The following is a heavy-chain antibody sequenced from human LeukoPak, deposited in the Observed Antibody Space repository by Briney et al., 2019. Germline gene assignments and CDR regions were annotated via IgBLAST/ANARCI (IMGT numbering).Heavy chain of an antibody. V-gene: IGHV3-33*06. D-gene: IGHD4-11*01. CDR3: AKGFRMTTVTTVDY. J-gene: IGHJ4*02. CDR1: GFTFSSYG. CDR2: IWYDGSNK. Sequence: GRSLRLSCAASGFTFSSYGMHWVRQAPGEGLEWVAVIWYDGSNKYYADSVKGRFTISRDNSKNTLYLQMNSLRAEDTAVYYCAKGFRMTTVTTVDYWGQGTLVTVSS.